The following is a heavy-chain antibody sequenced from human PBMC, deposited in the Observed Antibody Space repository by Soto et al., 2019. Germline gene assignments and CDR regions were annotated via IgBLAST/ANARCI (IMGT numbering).Heavy chain of an antibody. CDR1: GFTFSGYA. Sequence: GGSLRLSCAASGFTFSGYAMSWVRQAPGKGLEWVSAISDSGGSTYYTDSVKGRFTISRDTSKNTLYLQMNGLRAEDTAVYFCAKVCLLLPHYAFDIWGQGTMVTVSS. D-gene: IGHD3-22*01. CDR2: ISDSGGST. J-gene: IGHJ3*02. CDR3: AKVCLLLPHYAFDI. V-gene: IGHV3-23*01.